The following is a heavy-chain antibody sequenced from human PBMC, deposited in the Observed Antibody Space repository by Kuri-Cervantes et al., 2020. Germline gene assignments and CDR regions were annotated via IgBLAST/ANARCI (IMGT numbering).Heavy chain of an antibody. V-gene: IGHV4-38-2*01. CDR3: ARSGYCSGGSCYVYFDY. D-gene: IGHD2-15*01. J-gene: IGHJ4*02. Sequence: SETLSLTCAVSGYSISSGYYWGWIRQPPGKGLEWIGYIYYSGSTNYNPSLKSRVTISVDTSKNQFSLKLSSVTAEDTAVYYCARSGYCSGGSCYVYFDYWGQGTLVTVSS. CDR2: IYYSGST. CDR1: GYSISSGYY.